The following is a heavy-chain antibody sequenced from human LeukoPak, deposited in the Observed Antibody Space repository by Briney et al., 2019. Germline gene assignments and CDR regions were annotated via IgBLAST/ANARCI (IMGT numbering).Heavy chain of an antibody. CDR1: GGSISSYY. V-gene: IGHV4-59*08. J-gene: IGHJ4*02. CDR3: ARLSEYYYGSGSHQPGLFDY. D-gene: IGHD3-10*01. CDR2: IYYSGST. Sequence: SETLSLTCTVSGGSISSYYWSWIRQPPGKGLEWIGYIYYSGSTNYNPSLKSRVTISVDTSKNQFSLKLSSVTAADTAVYYCARLSEYYYGSGSHQPGLFDYWGQGTLVTVSS.